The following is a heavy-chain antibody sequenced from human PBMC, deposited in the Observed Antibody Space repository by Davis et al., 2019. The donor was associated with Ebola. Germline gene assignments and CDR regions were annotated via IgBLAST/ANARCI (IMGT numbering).Heavy chain of an antibody. CDR1: GGSFSGYY. Sequence: SETLSLTCAVYGGSFSGYYWSWIRQPPGKGLEWIGEINHSGSTNYNPSLKSRVTISVDTSKNQFSLKLSSVTAADTAVYYCARQLVPDYFDYWGQGTLVTVSS. D-gene: IGHD6-13*01. CDR2: INHSGST. J-gene: IGHJ4*02. CDR3: ARQLVPDYFDY. V-gene: IGHV4-34*01.